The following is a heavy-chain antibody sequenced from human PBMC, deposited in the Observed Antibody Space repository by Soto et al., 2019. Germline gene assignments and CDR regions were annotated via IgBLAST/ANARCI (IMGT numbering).Heavy chain of an antibody. CDR1: GGSFSGYY. CDR3: ARGIGYCSSINCYSSRRLRFDS. D-gene: IGHD2-2*01. CDR2: GNHSGTT. Sequence: QVQLQQWGAGLLKPSETLSLTCAVYGGSFSGYYWTWIRQSPEKGLEWIGVGNHSGTTYYNPSLKTRVTISLHTPKNQFSLKMSSVTAAYTAVYYCARGIGYCSSINCYSSRRLRFDSWGQGTLVTVSS. V-gene: IGHV4-34*01. J-gene: IGHJ4*02.